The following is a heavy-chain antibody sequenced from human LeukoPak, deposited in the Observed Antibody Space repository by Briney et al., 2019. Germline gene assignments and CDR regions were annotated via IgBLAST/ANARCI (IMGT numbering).Heavy chain of an antibody. J-gene: IGHJ3*02. CDR3: ARSLPAKYSSGWYGAYSYAFDI. CDR1: GGTFSSYA. V-gene: IGHV1-69*04. CDR2: IIPILGIA. Sequence: SVKVSCKASGGTFSSYAISWVRQAPGQGLEWMGRIIPILGIANYAQKFQGRATITADKSTSTAYMELSSLRSEDTAVYYCARSLPAKYSSGWYGAYSYAFDIWGQGTMVTVSS. D-gene: IGHD6-19*01.